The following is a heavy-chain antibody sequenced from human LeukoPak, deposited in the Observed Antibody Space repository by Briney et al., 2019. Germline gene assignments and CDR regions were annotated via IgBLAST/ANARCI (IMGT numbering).Heavy chain of an antibody. CDR3: AKSSSRAYYFDY. CDR2: IYTSGST. Sequence: PSETLSHTCTVSGGSISSYYWSWIRQPAGKGLEWIGRIYTSGSTNYNPSLKSRVTMSVDTSKIQFSLKLSSVTAADTAVYYCAKSSSRAYYFDYWGQGTLVTVSS. D-gene: IGHD6-6*01. J-gene: IGHJ4*02. CDR1: GGSISSYY. V-gene: IGHV4-4*07.